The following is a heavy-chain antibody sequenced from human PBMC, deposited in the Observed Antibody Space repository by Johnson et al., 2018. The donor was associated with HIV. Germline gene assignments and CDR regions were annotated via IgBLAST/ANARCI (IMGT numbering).Heavy chain of an antibody. D-gene: IGHD1-26*01. J-gene: IGHJ3*02. V-gene: IGHV3-20*04. CDR2: INWNGGST. Sequence: VQLVESGGGLVQPGGSLRVSCAASGFTFDDYGMSWVRQAPGKGLEWVSGINWNGGSTGYADSVKGRFTISRDNAKNSLYLQMNNLRAEDTALYYCARRWELHSNAFDIWGQGTMVTVSS. CDR3: ARRWELHSNAFDI. CDR1: GFTFDDYG.